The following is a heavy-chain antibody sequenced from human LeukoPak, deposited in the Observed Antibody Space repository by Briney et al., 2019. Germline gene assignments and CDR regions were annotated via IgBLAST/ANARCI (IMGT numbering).Heavy chain of an antibody. Sequence: GASVKVSCKASGYTFTTYDVTWVRQAPGQGLEWMGWISGYNGNTKYAQKVQGRVTMTTDTSTSTAYMELRSLRSDDTAVYYCARLMGQYQLRNWFDPWGQGTLVTVSS. CDR2: ISGYNGNT. V-gene: IGHV1-18*01. CDR3: ARLMGQYQLRNWFDP. CDR1: GYTFTTYD. D-gene: IGHD2-2*01. J-gene: IGHJ5*02.